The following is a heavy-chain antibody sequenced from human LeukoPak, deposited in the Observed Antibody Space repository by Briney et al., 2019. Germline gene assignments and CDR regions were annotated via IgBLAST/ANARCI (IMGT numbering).Heavy chain of an antibody. Sequence: NPSETLSLTCTVSGGSISSYYRSWIRQPPGKGLEWIGYISYSGSTNYNPSLKSRVTISVDTSRNQFSLKLSSVTAADTAVYYCARGRLGGSGSYYNVLDYWGQGTLVTVSS. D-gene: IGHD3-10*01. CDR1: GGSISSYY. CDR3: ARGRLGGSGSYYNVLDY. J-gene: IGHJ4*02. CDR2: ISYSGST. V-gene: IGHV4-59*01.